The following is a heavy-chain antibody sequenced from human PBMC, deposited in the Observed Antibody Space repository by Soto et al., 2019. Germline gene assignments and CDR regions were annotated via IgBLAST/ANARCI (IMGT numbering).Heavy chain of an antibody. CDR3: ARDLAGTCY. CDR2: ISSNGGST. Sequence: EVQLVASGGGLVQPGGSLRLSCAASGFTFSSYAMHWVRQAPGKGLEYVSAISSNGGSTYYANSVKGRFTISRDNSKNTLYLQMGSLRAEDMAVYYCARDLAGTCYWGQGTLVTVSS. CDR1: GFTFSSYA. V-gene: IGHV3-64*01. D-gene: IGHD6-19*01. J-gene: IGHJ4*02.